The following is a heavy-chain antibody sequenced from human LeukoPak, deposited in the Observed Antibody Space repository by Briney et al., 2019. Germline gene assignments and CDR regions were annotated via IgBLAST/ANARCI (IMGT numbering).Heavy chain of an antibody. Sequence: SETLSLTCAVSGYIITRGYYWGWIRQPPGKGLEWIGSIYHSGSTYHNPSLKTRVTISVDTSKNQFSLKLSSVTAADTAVYYCARDFETRSWYYGFDIWGQGTMVTVSS. CDR1: GYIITRGYY. V-gene: IGHV4-38-2*02. CDR3: ARDFETRSWYYGFDI. J-gene: IGHJ3*02. CDR2: IYHSGST. D-gene: IGHD6-13*01.